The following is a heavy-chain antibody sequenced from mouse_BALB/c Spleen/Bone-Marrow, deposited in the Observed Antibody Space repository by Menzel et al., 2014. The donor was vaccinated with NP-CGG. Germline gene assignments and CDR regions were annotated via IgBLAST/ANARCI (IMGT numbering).Heavy chain of an antibody. CDR1: GFNIKDYY. V-gene: IGHV14-1*02. Sequence: VQLQQSGAELVRPGALVKLSCKASGFNIKDYYIHWVNQRPEQGLEWIGWGTPENGNTIYDPKFQGKARITADTSSNTAYFQLSSLTSEDTAVYYCARGSSGPFVYWGQGTLVTVSA. J-gene: IGHJ3*01. D-gene: IGHD3-1*01. CDR2: GTPENGNT. CDR3: ARGSSGPFVY.